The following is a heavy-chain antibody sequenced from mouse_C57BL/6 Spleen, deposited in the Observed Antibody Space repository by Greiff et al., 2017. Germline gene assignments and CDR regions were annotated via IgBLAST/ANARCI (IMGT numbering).Heavy chain of an antibody. V-gene: IGHV1-43*01. CDR1: GYSLTGYY. D-gene: IGHD2-3*01. J-gene: IGHJ4*01. Sequence: VQLQQSGPELVKPGASVKISCKASGYSLTGYYIHWVKQSSEKSREWMGEINPSGGGTSYNQKFKGKATFTGDKSSRTAYIQLRSLTSEDAAVYYCASLYDGYYYAMDYWGQGTSVTVSS. CDR2: INPSGGGT. CDR3: ASLYDGYYYAMDY.